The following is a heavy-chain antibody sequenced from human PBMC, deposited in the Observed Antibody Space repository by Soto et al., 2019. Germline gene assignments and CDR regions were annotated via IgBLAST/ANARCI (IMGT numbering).Heavy chain of an antibody. CDR3: ASTLGFGELLGNWFDP. Sequence: SQTLSLTCAISGDSVSSNSAAWNWIRQSPSRGLEWLGRTYYRSKWYNDYAVSVKSRITINPDTSKNQFSLQLNSVTPEDTAVYYCASTLGFGELLGNWFDPWRQRTLVTVSS. D-gene: IGHD3-10*01. CDR2: TYYRSKWYN. J-gene: IGHJ5*02. V-gene: IGHV6-1*01. CDR1: GDSVSSNSAA.